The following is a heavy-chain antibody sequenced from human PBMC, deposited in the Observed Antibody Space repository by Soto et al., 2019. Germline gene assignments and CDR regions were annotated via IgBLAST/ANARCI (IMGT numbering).Heavy chain of an antibody. J-gene: IGHJ6*02. V-gene: IGHV5-51*01. Sequence: GESLNISCKGSGYSFTTYWIGWVSQMPGKGLEWMGIIYPGDSDTRYSPSFQGQVTISADKSISTAYLQWSSLKASDTAMYYCAILLYYDGTRYSYLGADYGMDVWGQGTTVPVSS. CDR1: GYSFTTYW. D-gene: IGHD5-18*01. CDR2: IYPGDSDT. CDR3: AILLYYDGTRYSYLGADYGMDV.